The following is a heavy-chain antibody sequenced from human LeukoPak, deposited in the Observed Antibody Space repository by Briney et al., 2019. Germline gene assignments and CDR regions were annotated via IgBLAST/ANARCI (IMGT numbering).Heavy chain of an antibody. CDR1: GDSISNYY. D-gene: IGHD5-12*01. V-gene: IGHV4-4*07. Sequence: PSETLSLTCTVSGDSISNYYWNWIRQPAGKGLEWIGRFSSSGSTNYNPSLKSRVTISVDKSKNQVSLKLHSVTAADTAVYYCARDRSGVGYSFDYWGQGTLVTVSS. J-gene: IGHJ4*02. CDR3: ARDRSGVGYSFDY. CDR2: FSSSGST.